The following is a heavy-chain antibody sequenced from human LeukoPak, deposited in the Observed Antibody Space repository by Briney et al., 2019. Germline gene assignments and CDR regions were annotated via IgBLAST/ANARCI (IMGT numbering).Heavy chain of an antibody. D-gene: IGHD3-3*01. CDR3: ARNPPYYDFWSGYSKYAFDI. CDR1: GGSFSGYY. V-gene: IGHV4-34*01. J-gene: IGHJ3*02. CDR2: INHSGST. Sequence: SETLSLTCAVYGGSFSGYYWSWIRQPPGKGLEWIGEINHSGSTNYNPSLKSRVTISVDTSKNQFSLKLSSVTAADTAVYYCARNPPYYDFWSGYSKYAFDIWGQGTMVTVSS.